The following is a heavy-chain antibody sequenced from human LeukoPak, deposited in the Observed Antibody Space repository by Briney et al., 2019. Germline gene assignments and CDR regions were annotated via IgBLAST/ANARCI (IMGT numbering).Heavy chain of an antibody. J-gene: IGHJ6*02. V-gene: IGHV1-8*01. CDR1: GYTFTSYD. CDR3: ARGRRIVVVPPAVSYGMDV. CDR2: TNPNSGST. D-gene: IGHD2-2*01. Sequence: ASVKLCFTCSGYTFTSYDINWMRQATAQGLEWMGWTNPNSGSTGYAQKFQGRVTMTRNTSISTAYMELSRLSSEDTAVYYCARGRRIVVVPPAVSYGMDVCGQGTTVTVSS.